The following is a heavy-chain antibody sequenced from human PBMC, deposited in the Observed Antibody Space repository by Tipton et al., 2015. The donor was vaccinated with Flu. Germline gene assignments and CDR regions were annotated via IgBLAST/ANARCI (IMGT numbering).Heavy chain of an antibody. CDR2: INHSGST. D-gene: IGHD3-10*01. J-gene: IGHJ3*02. CDR3: ARVMVRGVIPDAFDI. V-gene: IGHV4-34*01. Sequence: LRLSCAVYGGSFSGYYWSWIRQPPGKGLEWIGEINHSGSTNYNPSLKSRVTISVDTSKNQFSLKLSSVTAADPAVYYCARVMVRGVIPDAFDIWGQATMATVSS. CDR1: GGSFSGYY.